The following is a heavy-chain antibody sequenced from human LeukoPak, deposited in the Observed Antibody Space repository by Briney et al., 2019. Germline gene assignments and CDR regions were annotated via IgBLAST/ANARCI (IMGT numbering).Heavy chain of an antibody. CDR3: ARDRDGHYYYYYMDV. CDR1: RCTFSSYS. CDR2: ISSSSSYI. J-gene: IGHJ6*03. V-gene: IGHV3-21*01. Sequence: GGSLRLSCVASRCTFSSYSMNWVRQAPGKGREGGGSISSSSSYIYYADTVKGGFTISREKEKNTLYMQMNSLRAEDTAVYYCARDRDGHYYYYYMDVWGKGTTVTGSS.